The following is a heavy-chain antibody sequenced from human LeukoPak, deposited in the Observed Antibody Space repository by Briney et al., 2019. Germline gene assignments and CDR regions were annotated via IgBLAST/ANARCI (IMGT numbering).Heavy chain of an antibody. CDR3: TTDRDYGDYPEYYFDY. CDR1: GFTVSSNY. V-gene: IGHV3-15*01. CDR2: IKSKTDGGTT. Sequence: PGGSLRLSCAASGFTVSSNYMSWVRQAPGKGLEWVGHIKSKTDGGTTDYAAPAEGRFTISRDDSKNTLYLQMNSLRTEDTAVYYCTTDRDYGDYPEYYFDYWGQGTLVTVSS. D-gene: IGHD4-17*01. J-gene: IGHJ4*02.